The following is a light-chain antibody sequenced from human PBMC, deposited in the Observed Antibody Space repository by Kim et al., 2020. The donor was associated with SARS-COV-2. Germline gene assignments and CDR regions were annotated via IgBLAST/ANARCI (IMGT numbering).Light chain of an antibody. J-gene: IGKJ2*01. V-gene: IGKV3-15*01. CDR2: GSS. CDR1: ESVSTN. CDR3: QQYHKWPLYT. Sequence: AVVRATLACRASESVSTNLAWYQHRPGQPPRLLIYGSSTRATGIPARFSASGSETEFTLTISSLQSEDFAVYYCQQYHKWPLYTFGQGTKLEI.